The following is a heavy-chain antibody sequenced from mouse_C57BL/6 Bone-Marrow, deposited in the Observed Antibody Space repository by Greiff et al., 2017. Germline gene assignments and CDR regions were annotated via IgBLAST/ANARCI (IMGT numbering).Heavy chain of an antibody. J-gene: IGHJ3*01. CDR3: AREDYGNYGYAN. D-gene: IGHD2-1*01. CDR2: IDPSDSYT. Sequence: QVQLQQPGAELVKPGASVKLSCKASGYTFTSYWMQWVKQRPGQGLEWIGEIDPSDSYTNYNQKFKGKATLTVDTSSRTAYMQLSNLTSEDSAVNDCAREDYGNYGYANWGQGNLVTVSA. V-gene: IGHV1-50*01. CDR1: GYTFTSYW.